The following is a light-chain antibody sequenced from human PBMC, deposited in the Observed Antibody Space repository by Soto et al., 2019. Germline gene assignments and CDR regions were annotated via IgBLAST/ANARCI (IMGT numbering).Light chain of an antibody. CDR1: QDFSNY. Sequence: DIQLTQSPSFXXAXXXXRXXXTXRASQDFSNYLAWYQKKPGEAPKLLIYVASTLHSGLPSRFSGSGSGTEFTLTISSLQPEDFATYYCQQLNSFPLTFGGGTKVDIK. CDR3: QQLNSFPLT. J-gene: IGKJ4*01. V-gene: IGKV1-9*01. CDR2: VAS.